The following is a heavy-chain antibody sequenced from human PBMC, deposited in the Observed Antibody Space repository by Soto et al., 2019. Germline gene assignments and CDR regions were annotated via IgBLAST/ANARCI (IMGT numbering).Heavy chain of an antibody. Sequence: ASGKVSCKASGYTVSDFDINWLRQASGQGPEWMGWMNAKSGDTFFAQRFQGKFNMTWDTSLSTAYMEVGSLTSDDTAIYYCARGTTFNHAGFDVWGQGTTVTV. CDR2: MNAKSGDT. CDR1: GYTVSDFD. V-gene: IGHV1-8*01. D-gene: IGHD4-4*01. CDR3: ARGTTFNHAGFDV. J-gene: IGHJ6*02.